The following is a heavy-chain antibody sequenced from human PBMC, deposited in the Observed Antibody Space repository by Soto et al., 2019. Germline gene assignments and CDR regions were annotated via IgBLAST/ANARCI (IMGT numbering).Heavy chain of an antibody. V-gene: IGHV4-34*01. D-gene: IGHD3-3*01. CDR2: INHSGST. CDR1: GGSFSGYY. J-gene: IGHJ4*02. Sequence: QVQLQQWGAGLLKPSETLSLTCAVYGGSFSGYYWSWIRQPPGKGLEWIGEINHSGSTNYNRSLKSRVTISVDTSKNQFSLKLSSVTAADTAVYYCAKGVRITIFGVVITKYYFDYWGQGTLVTVSS. CDR3: AKGVRITIFGVVITKYYFDY.